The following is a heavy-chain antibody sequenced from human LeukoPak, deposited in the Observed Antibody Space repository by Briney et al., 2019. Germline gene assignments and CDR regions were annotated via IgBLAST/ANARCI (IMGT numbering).Heavy chain of an antibody. J-gene: IGHJ4*02. CDR1: GYTFTSYY. D-gene: IGHD1-26*01. Sequence: ASVKVSCKASGYTFTSYYMHWVRQAPGQGLEWMGIINPSGGSTSYAQKFQGRVTMTRDTSTSTVYMELSSLRSEDTAVYYCARGSGGSGSSEPVGKAYYFDYWGQGTLVTVSS. V-gene: IGHV1-46*01. CDR2: INPSGGST. CDR3: ARGSGGSGSSEPVGKAYYFDY.